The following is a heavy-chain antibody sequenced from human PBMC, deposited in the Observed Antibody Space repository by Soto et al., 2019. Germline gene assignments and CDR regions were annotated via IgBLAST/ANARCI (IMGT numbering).Heavy chain of an antibody. J-gene: IGHJ6*02. Sequence: ASVKVSCKASGGTFSSYAISWVRQAPGQGLEWMGGIIPIFGTANYAQKFQGRVTITADESTSTAYMELSSLRSEDTAVYYCARGGLYSSSLDYYYGMDVWGQGTTVTVSS. D-gene: IGHD6-6*01. V-gene: IGHV1-69*13. CDR3: ARGGLYSSSLDYYYGMDV. CDR1: GGTFSSYA. CDR2: IIPIFGTA.